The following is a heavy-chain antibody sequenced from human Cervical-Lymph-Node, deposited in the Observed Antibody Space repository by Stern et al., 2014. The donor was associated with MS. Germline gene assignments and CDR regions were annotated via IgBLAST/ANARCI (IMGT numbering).Heavy chain of an antibody. CDR1: GYSISNGYW. CDR2: INNSGSTT. J-gene: IGHJ4*02. Sequence: VQLVESGPGLVKPSGTLSLTCSVSGYSISNGYWWRWVRPPPGEGLEWIGEINNSGSTTSYNPSLGSRVTISVDSSKNHLSLRLTSVTAADTAVYYCARNGHYSSDYWGQGTLVTVSS. V-gene: IGHV4-4*02. CDR3: ARNGHYSSDY. D-gene: IGHD6-13*01.